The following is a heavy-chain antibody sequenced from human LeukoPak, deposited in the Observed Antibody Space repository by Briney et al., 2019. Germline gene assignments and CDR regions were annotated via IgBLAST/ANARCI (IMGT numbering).Heavy chain of an antibody. Sequence: SETLSLTCTVSGGSISSYYWSWIRQSPGKGLECIGYIHYTGSTNYNPSLKSRVTISVEASKNQFSLKLKSVTAADTAVYYCARGGYYGSGNDFRFDPWGQGTLVTVSS. V-gene: IGHV4-59*01. D-gene: IGHD3-10*01. CDR3: ARGGYYGSGNDFRFDP. CDR1: GGSISSYY. CDR2: IHYTGST. J-gene: IGHJ5*02.